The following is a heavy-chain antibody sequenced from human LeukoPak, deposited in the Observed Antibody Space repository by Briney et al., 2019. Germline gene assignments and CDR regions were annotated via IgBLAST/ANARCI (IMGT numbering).Heavy chain of an antibody. D-gene: IGHD1-7*01. CDR2: INAGNGKI. V-gene: IGHV1-3*01. CDR1: GYMFSDYA. Sequence: ASVKVSCKASGYMFSDYAMQWVRQAPGQGLEWMGWINAGNGKIKYSQKFQDRVSITRDTSATTAYMELSSLRSEDTAVYYCARGIWNSGSWGPYYFDSWGQGTLVTVSS. J-gene: IGHJ4*02. CDR3: ARGIWNSGSWGPYYFDS.